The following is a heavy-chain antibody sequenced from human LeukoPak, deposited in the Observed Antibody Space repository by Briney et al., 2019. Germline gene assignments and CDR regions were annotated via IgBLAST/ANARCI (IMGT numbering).Heavy chain of an antibody. D-gene: IGHD3-9*01. CDR3: ARDDILTGYNY. J-gene: IGHJ4*02. CDR1: GFTFSSYG. Sequence: GGSLRLSCAASGFTFSSYGMHWVRQAPGKGLEWVAVISYDGSNKYYADSVKGRFTISRDNSKNTLYLQMNSLRAEDTAVYYCARDDILTGYNYWGQGILVTVSS. V-gene: IGHV3-30*03. CDR2: ISYDGSNK.